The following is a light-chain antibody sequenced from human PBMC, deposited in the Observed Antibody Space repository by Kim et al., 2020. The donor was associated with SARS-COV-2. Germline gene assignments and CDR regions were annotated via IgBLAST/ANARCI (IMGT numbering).Light chain of an antibody. CDR1: QSVNSN. CDR2: GAS. CDR3: QQDNDWPLT. J-gene: IGKJ4*01. Sequence: GSPGERATLSCRASQSVNSNLVWYQQKPGQAPRLLIYGASTRATGIPARFSGSGSGTEFTLTISSLQSEDFAVYYCQQDNDWPLTFGGGTKVDIK. V-gene: IGKV3-15*01.